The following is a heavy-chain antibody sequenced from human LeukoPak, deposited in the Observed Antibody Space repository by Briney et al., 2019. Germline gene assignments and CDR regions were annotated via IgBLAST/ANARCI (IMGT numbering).Heavy chain of an antibody. Sequence: SETLSLTCSVSGASFSTNYWSWIRQPPGRGLEWIGYVFDSGSTNYNPSLKSRVTISVDTSTKQFSLRLSSVTAADTAVYYCARAHYQLLSYYYYYMDVWGKGTTVTVSS. V-gene: IGHV4-59*01. D-gene: IGHD2-2*01. J-gene: IGHJ6*03. CDR2: VFDSGST. CDR1: GASFSTNY. CDR3: ARAHYQLLSYYYYYMDV.